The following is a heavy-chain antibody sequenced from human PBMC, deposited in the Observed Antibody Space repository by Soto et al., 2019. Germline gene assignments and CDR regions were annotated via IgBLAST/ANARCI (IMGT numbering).Heavy chain of an antibody. J-gene: IGHJ6*02. D-gene: IGHD3-10*01. Sequence: SETLSLTCTVSGGSISSYYWSWIRQPPGKGLEWIGYIYYSGSTNYNPSLKSRVTISVDTSKNQFSLKLSSVTAADTAVYYCARDRANPFYYYYGMDVWGQGTTVTVSS. CDR2: IYYSGST. CDR1: GGSISSYY. V-gene: IGHV4-59*01. CDR3: ARDRANPFYYYYGMDV.